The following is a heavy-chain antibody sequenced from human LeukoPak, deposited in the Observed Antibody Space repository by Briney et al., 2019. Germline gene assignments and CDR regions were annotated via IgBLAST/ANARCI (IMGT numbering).Heavy chain of an antibody. CDR3: ARERYCSSTSCVYCYYGMDV. Sequence: GGSLRLSCAASGFTVSSNYMSWVRQAPGKGLEWVSVIYSGGSTYYADSVKGRFTISRDNSKNTLYLQMNSLRAEDTAVYYCARERYCSSTSCVYCYYGMDVWGQGTTVTVSS. J-gene: IGHJ6*02. CDR1: GFTVSSNY. CDR2: IYSGGST. D-gene: IGHD2-2*01. V-gene: IGHV3-66*01.